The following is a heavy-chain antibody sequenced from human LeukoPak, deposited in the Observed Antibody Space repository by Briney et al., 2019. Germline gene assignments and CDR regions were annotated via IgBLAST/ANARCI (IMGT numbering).Heavy chain of an antibody. CDR2: INHSGST. CDR1: GGSFSGYY. CDR3: ARGPLRRVSSITMVRGVTNKYYFDY. J-gene: IGHJ4*02. Sequence: SETLSLTCAVYGGSFSGYYWSWIRQPPVKGLEWIGEINHSGSTNYNPSLKSRVTISVDTSKNQFSLKLSSVTAADTAVYYCARGPLRRVSSITMVRGVTNKYYFDYWGQGTLVTVSS. D-gene: IGHD3-10*01. V-gene: IGHV4-34*01.